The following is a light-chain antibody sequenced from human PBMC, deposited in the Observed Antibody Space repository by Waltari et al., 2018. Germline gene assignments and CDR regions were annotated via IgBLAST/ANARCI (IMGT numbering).Light chain of an antibody. Sequence: QSVLTQPPSTSGTPGQAVTISCSGSSSHIENNYVYWYQQLPGMAPKLLVYWNNRRPSGLTDRFFASKSGTSASLAISGLRSEDEGDYYCLAWDASLSGWVFGGGTKVTVL. J-gene: IGLJ3*02. CDR1: SSHIENNY. CDR2: WNN. CDR3: LAWDASLSGWV. V-gene: IGLV1-47*01.